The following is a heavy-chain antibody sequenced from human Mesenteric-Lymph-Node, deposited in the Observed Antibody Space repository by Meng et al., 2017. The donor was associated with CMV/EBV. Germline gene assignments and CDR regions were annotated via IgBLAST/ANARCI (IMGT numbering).Heavy chain of an antibody. CDR3: AREYSGNEFDY. V-gene: IGHV1-2*02. J-gene: IGHJ4*02. CDR1: GYTFTGYY. D-gene: IGHD1-26*01. Sequence: CKASGYTFTGYYMHGVRQVPGQGLEWMGWINPQSGATNYAQRFQGRITMTGDTSISTAFMDLSRLRSDDTAVYYCAREYSGNEFDYWGQGTLVTVSS. CDR2: INPQSGAT.